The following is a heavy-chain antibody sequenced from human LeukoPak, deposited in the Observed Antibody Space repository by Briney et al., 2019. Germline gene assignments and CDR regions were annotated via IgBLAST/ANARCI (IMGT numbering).Heavy chain of an antibody. CDR2: TYYRSKWYN. CDR1: GDSVSIYSGG. D-gene: IGHD7-27*01. J-gene: IGHJ3*02. CDR3: TRGGLGRPDAFDI. Sequence: SQTLSLTCAISGDSVSIYSGGWSWIRQSPSRGLEWLGRTYYRSKWYNDYAVSLRSRITVNPDTSKNHFSLQLNSVTPEDTAVYYCTRGGLGRPDAFDIWGQGTMVTVSS. V-gene: IGHV6-1*01.